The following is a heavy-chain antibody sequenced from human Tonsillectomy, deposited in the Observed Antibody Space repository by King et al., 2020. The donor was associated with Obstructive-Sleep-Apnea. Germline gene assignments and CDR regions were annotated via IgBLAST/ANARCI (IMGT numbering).Heavy chain of an antibody. J-gene: IGHJ4*02. Sequence: VQLQESGPGLVKPSETLSLTCSVSGDSISSNYWSWIRQPAGEGLEWVGRIYSDGSTNSNPSLKSRVTMSLDTSKNQFSLKRSSVTAADTAVYFCAREDRYSSGYYSLYYFDFWGQGTLVTVSS. D-gene: IGHD3-22*01. V-gene: IGHV4-4*07. CDR3: AREDRYSSGYYSLYYFDF. CDR1: GDSISSNY. CDR2: IYSDGST.